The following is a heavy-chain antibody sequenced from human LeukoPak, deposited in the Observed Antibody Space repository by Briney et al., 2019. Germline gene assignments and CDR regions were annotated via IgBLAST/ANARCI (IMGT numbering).Heavy chain of an antibody. Sequence: ASVKVSCKVSGYTLTELSMHWVRRAPGKGLEWMGGFDPEDGETIYAQKFQGRVTMTEDTSTDTAYMELSSLGSEDTAVYYCAIVDIVAIVGGAFDIWGQGTMVTVSS. CDR1: GYTLTELS. V-gene: IGHV1-24*01. CDR3: AIVDIVAIVGGAFDI. CDR2: FDPEDGET. D-gene: IGHD5-12*01. J-gene: IGHJ3*02.